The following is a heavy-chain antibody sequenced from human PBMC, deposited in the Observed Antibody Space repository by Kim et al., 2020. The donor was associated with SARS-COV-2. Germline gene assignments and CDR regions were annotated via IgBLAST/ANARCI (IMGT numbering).Heavy chain of an antibody. CDR1: GGSFSGYY. D-gene: IGHD6-13*01. Sequence: SETLSLTCAVYGGSFSGYYWSWIRQPPGKGLEWIGEINHSGSTNYNPSLKSRVTISVDTSKNQFSLKLSSVTAADTAVYYCARGYLSSWYYHFDYWGQGTLVTVSS. V-gene: IGHV4-34*01. CDR2: INHSGST. J-gene: IGHJ4*02. CDR3: ARGYLSSWYYHFDY.